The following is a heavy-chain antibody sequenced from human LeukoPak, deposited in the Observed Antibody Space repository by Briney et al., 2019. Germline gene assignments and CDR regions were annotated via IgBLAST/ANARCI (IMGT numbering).Heavy chain of an antibody. D-gene: IGHD2-21*02. V-gene: IGHV4-30-2*01. J-gene: IGHJ4*02. Sequence: PSQTLSLTCAVSGGSISSGGYSWSWIRQPPGEGLEWIGYIYHSGSTYYNPSLKSRVTISVDRSKNQFSLKLSSVTAADTAVYYCARVSGYCGGDCYFDYWGQGTLVTVSS. CDR2: IYHSGST. CDR1: GGSISSGGYS. CDR3: ARVSGYCGGDCYFDY.